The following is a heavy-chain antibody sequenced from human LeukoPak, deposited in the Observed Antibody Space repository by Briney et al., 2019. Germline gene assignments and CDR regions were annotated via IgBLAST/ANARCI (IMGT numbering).Heavy chain of an antibody. Sequence: SSVKVSCKXSGGTFSSYAIGWVRQAPGQGLEWMGRIIPIFGTANYAQKFHGRVTITTDESTSTAYMELSSLRSEDTAVYYCARADSSGSHFDYWGQGTLVTVSS. CDR2: IIPIFGTA. CDR1: GGTFSSYA. J-gene: IGHJ4*02. CDR3: ARADSSGSHFDY. V-gene: IGHV1-69*05. D-gene: IGHD3-22*01.